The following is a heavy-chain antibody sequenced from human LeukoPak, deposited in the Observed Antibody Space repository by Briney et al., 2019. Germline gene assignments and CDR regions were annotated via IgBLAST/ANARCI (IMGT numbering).Heavy chain of an antibody. Sequence: ASVKVSCKASGYTFTDYYMHWVRQAPEQGLEWLGWINPTSGDTSYAQKFQGRVTMTRDGSISTAYMELSRLRSDDAAIYYCARGDYYDSSGFRWWGQGTLVTVSS. CDR1: GYTFTDYY. CDR2: INPTSGDT. V-gene: IGHV1-2*02. D-gene: IGHD3-22*01. J-gene: IGHJ4*02. CDR3: ARGDYYDSSGFRW.